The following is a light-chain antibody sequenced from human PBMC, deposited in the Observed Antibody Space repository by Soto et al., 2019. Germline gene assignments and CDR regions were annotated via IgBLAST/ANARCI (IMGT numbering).Light chain of an antibody. CDR3: QQYNNWPPWT. J-gene: IGKJ1*01. V-gene: IGKV3-15*01. CDR1: ESVRSR. Sequence: EIVMTQSPATLSVSPGERATLSCRASESVRSRLAWYQQKPGQAPRLLIYDASTRATGVPDRFSGSGSGTEFTLTISSLQSEDFAIYFCQQYNNWPPWTFGQGTKVAIK. CDR2: DAS.